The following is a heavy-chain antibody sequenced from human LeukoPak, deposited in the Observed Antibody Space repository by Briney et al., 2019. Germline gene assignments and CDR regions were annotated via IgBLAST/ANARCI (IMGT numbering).Heavy chain of an antibody. D-gene: IGHD4-17*01. CDR1: GFIYSSYE. CDR2: IRRKSDGGTA. V-gene: IGHV3-15*01. Sequence: GGSVRLSCAACGFIYSSYEMHWVRQAPGRGLEGVGRIRRKSDGGTASYAAPVKGSFTISRDDSKNTLYLQMNRLKTEDTAVYYCATLTTVANPFDYWGQGTLVTVSP. J-gene: IGHJ4*02. CDR3: ATLTTVANPFDY.